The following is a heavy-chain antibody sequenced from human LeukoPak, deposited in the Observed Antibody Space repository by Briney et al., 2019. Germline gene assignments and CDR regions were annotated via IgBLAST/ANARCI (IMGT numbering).Heavy chain of an antibody. CDR3: AKDFSYDFWSGYYDF. V-gene: IGHV3-23*01. Sequence: GGSLRLSCAASGFTFSNYAMTWVRQAPGKGLEWVSSVSGGADTTYYAGSVKGRFTISRDNSKNTLYLQMNSLRAEDTAVYYCAKDFSYDFWSGYYDFWGQGTLVTVSS. CDR1: GFTFSNYA. CDR2: VSGGADTT. D-gene: IGHD3-3*01. J-gene: IGHJ4*02.